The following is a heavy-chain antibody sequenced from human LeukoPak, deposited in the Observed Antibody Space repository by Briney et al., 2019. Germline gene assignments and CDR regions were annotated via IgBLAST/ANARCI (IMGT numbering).Heavy chain of an antibody. J-gene: IGHJ4*02. CDR3: ARAYGSGSYTPN. Sequence: ASVKVSCKASGYTFTGSYMHWVRQARGQRLKWMGWINHNSGGTNYAQKFQGRVTMTRDTSISTAYMELSRLRSEDTAVYYCARAYGSGSYTPNWGQGTLVIVSS. CDR1: GYTFTGSY. V-gene: IGHV1-2*02. D-gene: IGHD3-10*01. CDR2: INHNSGGT.